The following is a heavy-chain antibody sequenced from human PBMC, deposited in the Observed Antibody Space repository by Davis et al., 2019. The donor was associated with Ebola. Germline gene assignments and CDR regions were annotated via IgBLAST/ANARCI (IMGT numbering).Heavy chain of an antibody. D-gene: IGHD2-2*01. J-gene: IGHJ6*03. Sequence: GESLKISCAASGFTFSSYSMNWVRQAPGKGLEWVSSISSSSSYIYCADSVKGRFTISRDNAKNSLYLQMNSLRAEDTAVYYCARVPYCSSTSCYFSYYYYMDVWGKGTTVTVSS. CDR2: ISSSSSYI. CDR3: ARVPYCSSTSCYFSYYYYMDV. CDR1: GFTFSSYS. V-gene: IGHV3-21*01.